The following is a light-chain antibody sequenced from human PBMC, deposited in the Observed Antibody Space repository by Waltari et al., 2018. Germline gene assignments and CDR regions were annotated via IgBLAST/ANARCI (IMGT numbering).Light chain of an antibody. V-gene: IGLV1-44*01. CDR1: YSNIGSRA. J-gene: IGLJ3*02. Sequence: QSALTQPPSVSGTPGQRVTISCSGSYSNIGSRAVTGYQQLPGTAPKLLIYGNGHRPSGVPDRFSGSKSGTSASLAISGLQSEDEADYYCATWDDSLNWVFGGGTKLTVL. CDR2: GNG. CDR3: ATWDDSLNWV.